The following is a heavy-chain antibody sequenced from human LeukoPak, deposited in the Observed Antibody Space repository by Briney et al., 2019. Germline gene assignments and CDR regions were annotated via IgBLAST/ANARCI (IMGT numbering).Heavy chain of an antibody. V-gene: IGHV4-38-2*02. D-gene: IGHD2-2*01. J-gene: IGHJ4*02. CDR3: ARGPSSDY. CDR2: IYHSGST. Sequence: PSETLSLTCTVSGYSISSGYYWGWIRQPPGKGLEWIGSIYHSGSTYYNPSLRSRVTISVDSSKNQFSLKLSSVTAADTAVYYCARGPSSDYWGQGTLVTVSS. CDR1: GYSISSGYY.